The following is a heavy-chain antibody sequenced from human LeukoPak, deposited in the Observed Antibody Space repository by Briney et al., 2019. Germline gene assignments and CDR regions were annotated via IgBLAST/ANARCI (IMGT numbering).Heavy chain of an antibody. CDR3: ARGIRMVRGVIAY. J-gene: IGHJ4*02. CDR1: GYTFTSYD. CDR2: MNPNSGNT. V-gene: IGHV1-8*01. Sequence: ASVKVSCKASGYTFTSYDINWVRQATGQGLEWMGRMNPNSGNTGYAQKFQGRVTMTRNTSISTAYMELSSLRSEDTAVYYCARGIRMVRGVIAYWGQGTQVTVSS. D-gene: IGHD3-10*01.